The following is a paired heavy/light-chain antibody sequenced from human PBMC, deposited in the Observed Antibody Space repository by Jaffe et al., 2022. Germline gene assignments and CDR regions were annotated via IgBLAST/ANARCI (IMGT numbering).Light chain of an antibody. CDR1: QSVLSNSNNNNY. CDR3: QQYSSSPVLYT. Sequence: DIVMTQSPDSLAVSLGERATINCKSSQSVLSNSNNNNYLAWYQQKPGQPPKLLIYWASTRESGVPDRFSGSGSGTDFTLTISSLQAEDVAVYYCQQYSSSPVLYTFGQGTKLEIK. V-gene: IGKV4-1*01. CDR2: WAS. J-gene: IGKJ2*01.
Heavy chain of an antibody. CDR1: GGSISSTHW. CDR2: IHHSGTT. CDR3: ARVAFGVNDFWSASMDY. D-gene: IGHD3-3*01. Sequence: QVQLQESGPGLVKPSGTLSLTCAVSGGSISSTHWWTWVRQPPGRGLEWIGEIHHSGTTNYNPSLKSRVTISVDKSKNQLSLNLTSVTAADTAIYYCARVAFGVNDFWSASMDYWGQGSLVTVSS. V-gene: IGHV4-4*02. J-gene: IGHJ4*02.